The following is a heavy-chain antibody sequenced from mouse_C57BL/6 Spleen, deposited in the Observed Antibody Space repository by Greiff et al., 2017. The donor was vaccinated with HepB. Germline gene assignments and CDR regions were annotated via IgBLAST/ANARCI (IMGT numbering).Heavy chain of an antibody. J-gene: IGHJ1*03. Sequence: VQLQQSGPELVKPGASVKIPCKASGYTFTDYNMDWVKQSHGKSLEWIGDINPNNGGTIYNQKFKGKATLTVDKSSSTAYMELRSLTSEDTAVYYCARWGEIFYSNPWDFDVWGTGTTVTVSS. CDR3: ARWGEIFYSNPWDFDV. CDR1: GYTFTDYN. V-gene: IGHV1-18*01. D-gene: IGHD2-5*01. CDR2: INPNNGGT.